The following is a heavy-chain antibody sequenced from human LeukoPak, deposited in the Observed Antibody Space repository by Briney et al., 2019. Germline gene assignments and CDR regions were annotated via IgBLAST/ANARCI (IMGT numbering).Heavy chain of an antibody. Sequence: GGSLRLSCAASGFTVSSNYMSWVRQAPGKGLEWVSVIYSGGSTYYAASVKGRFTISRHNSKNTLYLQMNSLRAEDTAVYYCASPSPGARGAFDYWGQGTLVTVSS. CDR2: IYSGGST. J-gene: IGHJ4*02. D-gene: IGHD1-26*01. CDR3: ASPSPGARGAFDY. CDR1: GFTVSSNY. V-gene: IGHV3-66*01.